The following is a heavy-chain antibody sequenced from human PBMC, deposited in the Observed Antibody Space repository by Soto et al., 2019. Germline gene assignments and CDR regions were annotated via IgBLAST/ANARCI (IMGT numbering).Heavy chain of an antibody. CDR1: GGSVTSGNYY. J-gene: IGHJ4*02. V-gene: IGHV4-61*01. D-gene: IGHD4-17*01. CDR2: IYYGGST. Sequence: QVHLQESGPGLVKPSETLSLTCIVSGGSVTSGNYYWSWIRQSPGKGLEWMGYIYYGGSTDYNPSLKSRVTISVDTSKTQFFLTLKSVTAADTAVYYRARESYGDYVYWGQGILVSVSS. CDR3: ARESYGDYVY.